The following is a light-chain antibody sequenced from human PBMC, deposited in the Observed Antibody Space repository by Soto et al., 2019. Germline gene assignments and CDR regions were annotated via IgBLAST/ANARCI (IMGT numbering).Light chain of an antibody. J-gene: IGKJ1*01. CDR2: DVS. CDR1: QNISSY. CDR3: KQYGDSPQT. Sequence: IVLTQSPATLFLSPGKRATLSCRASQNISSYLIWYQQKPGQAHRLLIYDVSNRATGIQARFSGSGFGTDFTLTITRLEPEDVAVEYCKQYGDSPQTFGPGTKVDIK. V-gene: IGKV3-11*01.